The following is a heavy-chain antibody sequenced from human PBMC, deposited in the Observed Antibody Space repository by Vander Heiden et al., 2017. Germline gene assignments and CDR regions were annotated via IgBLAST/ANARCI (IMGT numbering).Heavy chain of an antibody. D-gene: IGHD5-12*01. V-gene: IGHV5-51*01. CDR3: AGLKSGYEEPLWYYFDY. CDR2: IYPGDSDT. J-gene: IGHJ4*02. Sequence: EVQLVQSGAAVKKPGESLKIPCKGSGYSFTSYWIGWVRQMPGKGLEWMGIIYPGDSDTRYSPSYQGQVTISADKSISTAYLQWSSLKASDTAMYYCAGLKSGYEEPLWYYFDYWGQGTLVTVSS. CDR1: GYSFTSYW.